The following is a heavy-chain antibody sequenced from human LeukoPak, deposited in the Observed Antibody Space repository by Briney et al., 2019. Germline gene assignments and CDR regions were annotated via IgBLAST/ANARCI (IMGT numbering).Heavy chain of an antibody. Sequence: PGGSLRLSCAASGFIFSNYWMSWVRQAPGKGLEWIGYIYYSGSTNYNPSLKSRVTISVDTSKNQFSLKLSSVTAADTAVYYCAREGRFGGFDYWGQGTLVTVSS. D-gene: IGHD3-3*01. J-gene: IGHJ4*02. CDR3: AREGRFGGFDY. CDR2: IYYSGST. CDR1: GFIFSNYW. V-gene: IGHV4-59*01.